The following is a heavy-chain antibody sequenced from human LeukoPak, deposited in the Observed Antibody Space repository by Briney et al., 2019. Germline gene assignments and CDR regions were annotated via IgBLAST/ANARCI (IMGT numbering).Heavy chain of an antibody. CDR3: AREVIATSGPDY. Sequence: KPSQTLSLTCTVSGGSFGRGDYYWGWVRQAPGKGLEWIGYIHNAGIAYYNPSLESRVTISIHTSRNQFSLKVRSVTAADTAIYYCAREVIATSGPDYWGQGTLVIVSS. CDR2: IHNAGIA. CDR1: GGSFGRGDYY. J-gene: IGHJ4*02. D-gene: IGHD6-13*01. V-gene: IGHV4-30-4*01.